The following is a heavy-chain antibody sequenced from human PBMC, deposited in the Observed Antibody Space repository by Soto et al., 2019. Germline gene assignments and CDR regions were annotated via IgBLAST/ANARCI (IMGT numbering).Heavy chain of an antibody. V-gene: IGHV4-30-4*01. CDR3: ARPKRRGYSYGYDAFDI. D-gene: IGHD5-18*01. CDR2: IYYSGST. CDR1: GGSISSGDYY. Sequence: QVQLQESGPGLVKPSQTLSLTCTVSGGSISSGDYYWSWIRQPPGKGLEWIGYIYYSGSTYYNPSLKSRVTISVDTSKTQFSLKLSSVTAADTAVYYCARPKRRGYSYGYDAFDIWGQGTMVTVSS. J-gene: IGHJ3*02.